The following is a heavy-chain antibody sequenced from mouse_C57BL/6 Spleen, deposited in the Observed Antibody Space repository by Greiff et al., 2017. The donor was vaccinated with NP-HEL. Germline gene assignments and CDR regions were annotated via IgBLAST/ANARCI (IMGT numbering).Heavy chain of an antibody. CDR3: AKGHYSKGYYAMDY. Sequence: VQLQQSGPGLVQPSQSLSITCTVSGFSLTSYGVHWVRQPPGKGLEWLGVIWSGGSTDYNAAFISRLSISKDNSKSQVFFKMNSLQADDTAIYYCAKGHYSKGYYAMDYWGQGTSVTVSS. CDR2: IWSGGST. D-gene: IGHD2-5*01. CDR1: GFSLTSYG. J-gene: IGHJ4*01. V-gene: IGHV2-4*01.